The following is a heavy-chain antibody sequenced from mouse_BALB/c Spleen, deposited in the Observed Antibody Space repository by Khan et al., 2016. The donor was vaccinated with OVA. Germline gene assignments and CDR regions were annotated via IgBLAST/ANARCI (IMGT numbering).Heavy chain of an antibody. CDR1: GFSLTSYA. CDR3: AKHQFPLSMDS. CDR2: IWSDGST. Sequence: QVQLKESGPGLAAPSQSLSITCTVSGFSLTSYAIHWVRQPPGKGLEWLVVIWSDGSTTYNSALKSRLSISKDNSKSQVFLKINSLQTDDTAMYYCAKHQFPLSMDSWGQGTSVTVSA. V-gene: IGHV2-6-1*01. J-gene: IGHJ4*01.